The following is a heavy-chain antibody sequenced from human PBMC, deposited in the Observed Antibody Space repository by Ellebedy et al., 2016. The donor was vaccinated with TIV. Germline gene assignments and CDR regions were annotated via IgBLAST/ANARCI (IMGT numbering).Heavy chain of an antibody. Sequence: MPSETLSLTCTVSGASITSYYWNWVRQPPGKGLEWIAYIFYSGHTNYNPSLKSRVTISVDTSKNQFSLKLNSVTAANTAVYYCARDWTRGGGYFASWFDPWGQGTPVTVSS. CDR1: GASITSYY. CDR3: ARDWTRGGGYFASWFDP. V-gene: IGHV4-59*01. D-gene: IGHD2/OR15-2a*01. J-gene: IGHJ5*02. CDR2: IFYSGHT.